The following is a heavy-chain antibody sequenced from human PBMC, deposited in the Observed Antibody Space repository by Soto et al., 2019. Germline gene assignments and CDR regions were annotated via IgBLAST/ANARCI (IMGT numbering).Heavy chain of an antibody. CDR3: ATSYGSGYRAFDY. D-gene: IGHD3-10*01. V-gene: IGHV1-69*04. CDR2: VNPILSMS. Sequence: QVQLVQSGAEVKRPGSSVKVSCKASGDTFSFYSINWVRQAPGLGLEWMGRVNPILSMSNYAQRFQGRVTMTADKYTSTADMELSGLRSEDTDMYYCATSYGSGYRAFDYWGQGALVTVSS. CDR1: GDTFSFYS. J-gene: IGHJ4*02.